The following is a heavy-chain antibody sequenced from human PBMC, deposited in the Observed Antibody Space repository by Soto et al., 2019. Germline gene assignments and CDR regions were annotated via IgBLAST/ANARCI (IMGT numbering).Heavy chain of an antibody. V-gene: IGHV4-59*01. J-gene: IGHJ6*02. CDR3: ARVGGTKGNWNYAYYYYGMDV. Sequence: SETLSLTCTVSGGSISSYYWSWIRQPPGKGLEWIGYIYYSGSTNYNPSLKSRVTISVDTSKNQFSLKLSSVTAADTAVYYCARVGGTKGNWNYAYYYYGMDVWGQGTTVTVSS. D-gene: IGHD1-7*01. CDR1: GGSISSYY. CDR2: IYYSGST.